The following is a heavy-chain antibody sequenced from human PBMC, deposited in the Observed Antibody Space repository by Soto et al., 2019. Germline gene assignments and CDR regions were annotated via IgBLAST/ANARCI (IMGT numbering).Heavy chain of an antibody. CDR1: GFTFSSYG. CDR2: IRASGGST. J-gene: IGHJ6*02. CDR3: AIREVLGDYYYYYGMDV. V-gene: IGHV3-23*01. D-gene: IGHD2-21*02. Sequence: PGGSLRLSCAASGFTFSSYGMHWVRQAPGKGLEWVAVIRASGGSTYHADSVKGRFTISRDNSKNTLYLQMNSLRAEDTAVYYCAIREVLGDYYYYYGMDVWGQGTTVTVSS.